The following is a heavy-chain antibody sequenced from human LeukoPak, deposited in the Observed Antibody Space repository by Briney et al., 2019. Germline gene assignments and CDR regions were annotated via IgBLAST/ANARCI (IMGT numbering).Heavy chain of an antibody. Sequence: ASVKVSCKASGYTFTSYGISWVRQAPGQGLEWMGWINGYNGGTNHARKFQDRVTMTTDTSTSTAYMELRSLRSEDTGVYYCARGRWTDVARGSYYFDYWGQGTLVTVSS. CDR2: INGYNGGT. D-gene: IGHD3-10*01. V-gene: IGHV1-18*01. CDR1: GYTFTSYG. J-gene: IGHJ4*02. CDR3: ARGRWTDVARGSYYFDY.